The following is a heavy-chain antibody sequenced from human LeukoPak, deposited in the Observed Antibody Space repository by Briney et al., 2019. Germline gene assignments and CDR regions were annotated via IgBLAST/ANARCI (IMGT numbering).Heavy chain of an antibody. V-gene: IGHV1-2*02. CDR3: ARYPFSSWYLWFDP. D-gene: IGHD6-13*01. Sequence: ASVKVSCKASGYTFTGYYMHWVRQAPGQGLEWMGWINPNSGGTNYAQKFQGRVTMTRDTSISTAYMELSRLRSDDTAVYYCARYPFSSWYLWFDPWGQGTLVTVSS. CDR1: GYTFTGYY. J-gene: IGHJ5*02. CDR2: INPNSGGT.